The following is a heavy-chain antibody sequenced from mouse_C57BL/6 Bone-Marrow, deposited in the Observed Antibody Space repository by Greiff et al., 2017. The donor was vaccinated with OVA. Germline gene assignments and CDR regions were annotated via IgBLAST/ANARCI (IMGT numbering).Heavy chain of an antibody. J-gene: IGHJ2*01. D-gene: IGHD6-1*01. CDR1: DSEVFTIAY. CDR3: ARDWPLDY. Sequence: VQLQQSGSELRSPGSSVKLSCKDFDSEVFTIAYMSWVRQKPGHGFEWIGGILPSIGRTYYGEKFEDKATLDADTLSNTAYVVINSLTSEDSAIYYCARDWPLDYWGQGNTTTVTS. V-gene: IGHV15-2*01. CDR2: ILPSIGRT.